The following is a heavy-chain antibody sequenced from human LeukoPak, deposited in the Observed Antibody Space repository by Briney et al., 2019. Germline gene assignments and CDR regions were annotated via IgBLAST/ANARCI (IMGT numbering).Heavy chain of an antibody. D-gene: IGHD2-15*01. Sequence: SETLSLTCTVSGASISTDYWIWIRQSAGKGLEWIGRIYASGSTNYNPSLESRLTMSIDTSKNQFSLKLNSVTAADTAIYYCARDPGTCSGGSCYYYFDYWSQGTLVTVPS. CDR1: GASISTDY. V-gene: IGHV4-4*07. J-gene: IGHJ4*02. CDR2: IYASGST. CDR3: ARDPGTCSGGSCYYYFDY.